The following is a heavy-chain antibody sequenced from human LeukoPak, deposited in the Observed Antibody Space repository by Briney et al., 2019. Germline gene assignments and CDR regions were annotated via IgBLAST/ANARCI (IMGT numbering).Heavy chain of an antibody. V-gene: IGHV1-69*05. CDR2: TIPIFGTA. CDR1: GGTFSSYA. CDR3: ARAPLRFSYNWFDP. D-gene: IGHD3-3*01. Sequence: GASVKVSCKASGGTFSSYAISWVRQAPGQGLEWMGGTIPIFGTANYAQKFQGRVTITTDESTSTAYMELSSLRSEDTAVYYCARAPLRFSYNWFDPWGQGTLVTVSS. J-gene: IGHJ5*02.